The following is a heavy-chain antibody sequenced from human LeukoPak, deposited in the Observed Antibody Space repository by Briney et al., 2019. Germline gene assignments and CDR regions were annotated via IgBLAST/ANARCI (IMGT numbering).Heavy chain of an antibody. J-gene: IGHJ4*02. Sequence: GASVKVSCKASGYTFTSYGISWVRQAPGQGLEWMGWISAYNGNTNYAQKLQGRVTITRNTSISTAYMELSSLRSEDTAVYYCARGPEWELLTEYYFDYWGQGTLVTVSS. D-gene: IGHD1-26*01. CDR1: GYTFTSYG. CDR2: ISAYNGNT. CDR3: ARGPEWELLTEYYFDY. V-gene: IGHV1-18*01.